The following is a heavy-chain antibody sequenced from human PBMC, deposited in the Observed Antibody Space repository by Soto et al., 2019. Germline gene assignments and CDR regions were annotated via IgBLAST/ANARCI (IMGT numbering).Heavy chain of an antibody. J-gene: IGHJ4*02. V-gene: IGHV3-21*01. D-gene: IGHD2-2*01. CDR1: GFAFNNYG. CDR3: AREDSIIIPAVSDF. Sequence: GGSLRLSCTVSGFAFNNYGINWVRQAPGKGLEWVSSISKSDYTYYSDSVKGRFAISRDNAKSSVSLQMNTLRVEDTAVYYCAREDSIIIPAVSDFWDQGTLVTVSS. CDR2: ISKSDYT.